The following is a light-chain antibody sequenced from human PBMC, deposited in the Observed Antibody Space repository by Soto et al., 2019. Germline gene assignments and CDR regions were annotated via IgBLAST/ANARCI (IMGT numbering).Light chain of an antibody. Sequence: QAVVTQAPSLSVSPGGTVTLTCGSSPGAVTSGHYPYWFQQNPGQAPRTLIYDTSKTHSWTPARFSGSLRGGKAALTLSGAQLEDEAEYYCLISYSGAYVFGTGPKVTV. CDR2: DTS. CDR1: PGAVTSGHY. J-gene: IGLJ1*01. V-gene: IGLV7-46*01. CDR3: LISYSGAYV.